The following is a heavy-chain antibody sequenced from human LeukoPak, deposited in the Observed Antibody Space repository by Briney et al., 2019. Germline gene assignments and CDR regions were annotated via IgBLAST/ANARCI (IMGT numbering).Heavy chain of an antibody. V-gene: IGHV3-30*18. CDR3: VKMVDTASLFDY. J-gene: IGHJ4*02. D-gene: IGHD5-18*01. CDR1: GFTFSSYG. CDR2: VSFDGNNK. Sequence: GRSLRLSCAASGFTFSSYGMHWVRQAPGKGLEWVAVVSFDGNNKYYANSVKGRFTISRDYSKNTLYLQMSSLRAEDTAVYYCVKMVDTASLFDYWGQGTLVTVSS.